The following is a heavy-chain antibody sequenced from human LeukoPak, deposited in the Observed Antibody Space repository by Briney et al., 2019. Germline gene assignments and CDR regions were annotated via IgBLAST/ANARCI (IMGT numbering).Heavy chain of an antibody. CDR2: IYYSGST. V-gene: IGHV4-61*01. D-gene: IGHD6-19*01. Sequence: PSETLSLTCTVSGGSISSGSYYWSWIRQPPGKGLEWIGYIYYSGSTYYNPSLKSRVTTSVDTSKNQFSLKLTSVTAADTAVYYCARGGKWLYYFDYWGQGTLVTVSS. CDR3: ARGGKWLYYFDY. CDR1: GGSISSGSYY. J-gene: IGHJ4*02.